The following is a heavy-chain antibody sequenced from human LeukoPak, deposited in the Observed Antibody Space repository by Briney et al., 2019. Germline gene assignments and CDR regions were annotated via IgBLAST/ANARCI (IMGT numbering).Heavy chain of an antibody. D-gene: IGHD4-17*01. J-gene: IGHJ4*02. CDR2: IYYSGST. V-gene: IGHV4-59*01. CDR1: GGPISSYY. CDR3: ARVGGYGDYLWYFDY. Sequence: PSETQSLTCTVSGGPISSYYWSWIRQPPGKGLEWIGYIYYSGSTNYNPSLKSRVTISVDTSKNQFSLKLSSVTAADTAVYYCARVGGYGDYLWYFDYWGQGTLVTVSS.